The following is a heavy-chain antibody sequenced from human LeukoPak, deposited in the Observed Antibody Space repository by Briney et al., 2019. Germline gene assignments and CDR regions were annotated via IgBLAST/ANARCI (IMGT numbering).Heavy chain of an antibody. J-gene: IGHJ4*02. CDR1: GFTFSSYA. V-gene: IGHV3-23*01. CDR3: AKAIQSAGYCSGGSCYSGVDY. Sequence: GGSLRLSCAASGFTFSSYAMSWVRQAPGKGLEWVSGISGGGSNTYYADSVKGRFTISTDNSKHTLYLQMNSLRAEDAALYYCAKAIQSAGYCSGGSCYSGVDYWGQGTLVTVSS. D-gene: IGHD2-15*01. CDR2: ISGGGSNT.